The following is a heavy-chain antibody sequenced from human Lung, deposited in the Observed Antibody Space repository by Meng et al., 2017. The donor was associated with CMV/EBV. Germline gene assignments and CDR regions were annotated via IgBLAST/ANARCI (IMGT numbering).Heavy chain of an antibody. CDR1: GFTFSTYA. CDR2: ISASGDST. J-gene: IGHJ5*02. V-gene: IGHV3-23*01. CDR3: ARGQLFCSGGSCYQHFDP. Sequence: SCAASGFTFSTYAMRWVRQAPGKGLAWVSSISASGDSTYYADSVKGRFTISRDNSKNTLYLQMNTLRVEDTAIYYCARGQLFCSGGSCYQHFDPXGQGXLVTVSS. D-gene: IGHD2-15*01.